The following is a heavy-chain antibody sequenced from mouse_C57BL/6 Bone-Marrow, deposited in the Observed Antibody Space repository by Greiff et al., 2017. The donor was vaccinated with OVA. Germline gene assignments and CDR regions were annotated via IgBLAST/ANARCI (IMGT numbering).Heavy chain of an antibody. CDR2: INPNYGTT. D-gene: IGHD1-1*01. Sequence: EVHLVESGPELVKPGASVKISCKASGYSFTDYNMNWVKQSNGKSLEWIGAINPNYGTTSYNQKFKGKVTLSVDQASSTAYMQLNSLTSEDSAVYYCARSGELGYSGSSGAWFAYWGQGTLVTVSA. J-gene: IGHJ3*01. V-gene: IGHV1-39*01. CDR1: GYSFTDYN. CDR3: ARSGELGYSGSSGAWFAY.